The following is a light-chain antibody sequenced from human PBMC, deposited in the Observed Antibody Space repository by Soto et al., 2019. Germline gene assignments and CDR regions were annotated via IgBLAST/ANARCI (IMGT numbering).Light chain of an antibody. Sequence: DIQMTQSPSSLSASVGDRVTITCRASQSISNYLSWYQQKPGKAPKLLIYDSSTLRSGVPSRFSGRGSVTDFTLTISSLQPEDCATYYCQQSYNAPRTFGPGTKLEIE. CDR2: DSS. V-gene: IGKV1-39*01. CDR3: QQSYNAPRT. J-gene: IGKJ2*01. CDR1: QSISNY.